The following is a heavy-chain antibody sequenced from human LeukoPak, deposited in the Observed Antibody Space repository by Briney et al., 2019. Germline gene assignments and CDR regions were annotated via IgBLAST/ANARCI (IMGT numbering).Heavy chain of an antibody. J-gene: IGHJ6*02. CDR3: ARTPGWNYYYGMDV. D-gene: IGHD6-19*01. CDR1: GGSISSYY. CDR2: IYYSRST. Sequence: SETLSLTCTVSGGSISSYYWSWIRQPPGKGLEWIGYIYYSRSTNYNPSLKSRVTISVDTSKNQFSLKLSSVTAADTAVYYCARTPGWNYYYGMDVWGQGTTVTVSS. V-gene: IGHV4-59*01.